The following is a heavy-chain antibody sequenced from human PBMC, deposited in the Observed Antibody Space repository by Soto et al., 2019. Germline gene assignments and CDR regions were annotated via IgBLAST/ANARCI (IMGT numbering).Heavy chain of an antibody. D-gene: IGHD5-12*01. Sequence: ASVKVSCKASGYTFTNYYIHWVRQAPGQGLEWVGIVNPSDGSTNFAQKFQGRVTMTRDTSTSTVYMELSSLGSEDTAMYYCARDLPLASGGSDYWGEGTLVTVSS. CDR2: VNPSDGST. CDR3: ARDLPLASGGSDY. J-gene: IGHJ4*02. CDR1: GYTFTNYY. V-gene: IGHV1-46*01.